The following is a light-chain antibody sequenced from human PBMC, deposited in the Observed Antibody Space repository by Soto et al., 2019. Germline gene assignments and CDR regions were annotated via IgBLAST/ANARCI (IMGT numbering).Light chain of an antibody. Sequence: GDRATITCRASQSISSRLAWYQQKPGKAPKFLVYDASNLESGVPSRFSGSGSGTEFTLTISSLQPDDFATYYCQQYNSYSVTFGQGTKVDI. CDR1: QSISSR. V-gene: IGKV1-5*01. J-gene: IGKJ1*01. CDR2: DAS. CDR3: QQYNSYSVT.